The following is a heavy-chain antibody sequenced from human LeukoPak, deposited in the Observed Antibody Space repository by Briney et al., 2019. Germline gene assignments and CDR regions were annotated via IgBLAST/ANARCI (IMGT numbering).Heavy chain of an antibody. CDR3: ATSRAEL. J-gene: IGHJ2*01. V-gene: IGHV4-61*02. CDR2: IYDNGST. D-gene: IGHD2-2*01. CDR1: RGSISSGNYY. Sequence: NPSQTLSLTCTVSRGSISSGNYYWSWIRQPAGKGLEWVGRIYDNGSTNYNPSLKSRVTISLDTSKNQFSLKLSSVTAADTAVYYCATSRAELWSRGTLVTVSS.